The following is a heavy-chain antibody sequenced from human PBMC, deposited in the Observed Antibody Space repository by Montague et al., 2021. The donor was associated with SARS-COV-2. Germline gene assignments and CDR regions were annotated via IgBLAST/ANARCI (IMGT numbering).Heavy chain of an antibody. CDR3: ARQGDQLLLEYWFDP. CDR2: IYYSGST. D-gene: IGHD2-2*01. J-gene: IGHJ5*02. CDR1: GGSISSSSYY. V-gene: IGHV4-39*01. Sequence: SETLSLTCTVSGGSISSSSYYWGWIRQPPGKGLEWIGSIYYSGSTYYNPSLKSRVTISVDTSKNQFSLKLSSVTAADTAVYYCARQGDQLLLEYWFDPWGQGPLVTVSS.